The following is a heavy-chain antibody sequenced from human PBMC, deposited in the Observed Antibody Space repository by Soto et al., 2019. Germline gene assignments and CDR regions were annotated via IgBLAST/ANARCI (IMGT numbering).Heavy chain of an antibody. CDR1: GLPVAGSY. V-gene: IGHV3-53*01. Sequence: GGSLRLSCVAAGLPVAGSYMAWVRQAPGKGLEWASVIYNDGTTYYSQSVEGRFTISRDTSKNTLYLQMDRLRDEDTAVYYCVRPLPSGQTHARDVWGQGSPVTVSS. D-gene: IGHD3-10*01. CDR3: VRPLPSGQTHARDV. CDR2: IYNDGTT. J-gene: IGHJ6*02.